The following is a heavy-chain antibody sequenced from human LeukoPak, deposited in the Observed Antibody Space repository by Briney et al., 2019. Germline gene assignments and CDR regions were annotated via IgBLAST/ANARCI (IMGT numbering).Heavy chain of an antibody. Sequence: ASVKVSCKVSGYTLTELSMHWVRQAPGKGLEWMGGFDPEDGETIYAQKFQGRVTMTEDTSTDTAYMELSSLRSEDTAVNYCATAPLSAPQKRYFDYWGQGTLVTVSS. CDR1: GYTLTELS. CDR2: FDPEDGET. CDR3: ATAPLSAPQKRYFDY. D-gene: IGHD3-9*01. V-gene: IGHV1-24*01. J-gene: IGHJ4*02.